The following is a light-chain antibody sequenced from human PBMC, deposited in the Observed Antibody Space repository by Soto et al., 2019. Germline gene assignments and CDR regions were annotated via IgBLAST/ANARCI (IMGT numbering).Light chain of an antibody. CDR2: DAS. CDR3: QQRNSWPPDIT. Sequence: EIVLTQSPGTLSLSPGESATLSCRASQSVRNYLAWYQQKPGQAPRLLIYDASTRAAGIPARFSGSGSGTDFTLTISSLEPEDFAVYFCQQRNSWPPDITFGPGTKVDIK. J-gene: IGKJ3*01. CDR1: QSVRNY. V-gene: IGKV3-11*01.